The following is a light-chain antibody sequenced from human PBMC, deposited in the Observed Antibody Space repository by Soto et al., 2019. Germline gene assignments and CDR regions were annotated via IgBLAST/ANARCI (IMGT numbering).Light chain of an antibody. J-gene: IGKJ1*01. CDR2: AAS. Sequence: EILMTQSPATLSVSPGERATLSCRASQSVSSNLAWYQQKPGQAPRLLIYAASTRATGIPVRFSGSGSGTEFTLTISSLHSEDFAVYSCQQYNDWPWPFGQGTKVVI. V-gene: IGKV3-15*01. CDR1: QSVSSN. CDR3: QQYNDWPWP.